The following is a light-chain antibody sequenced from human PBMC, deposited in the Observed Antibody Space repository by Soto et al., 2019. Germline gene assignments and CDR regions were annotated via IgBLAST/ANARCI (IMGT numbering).Light chain of an antibody. Sequence: QSLLTQPPSVSGTPGQRVTISCSGSSSNIGTNVVNWYQQFPGTAPKLLIFNNNNRPSGVPDRFSGSKSGSSASLAISGLLSEDEADYYCAGWDESLSGPVFGGGTQLTVL. CDR3: AGWDESLSGPV. CDR1: SSNIGTNV. CDR2: NNN. V-gene: IGLV1-44*01. J-gene: IGLJ3*02.